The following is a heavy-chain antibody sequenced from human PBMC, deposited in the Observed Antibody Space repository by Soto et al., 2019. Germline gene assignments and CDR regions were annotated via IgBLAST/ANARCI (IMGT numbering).Heavy chain of an antibody. V-gene: IGHV4-34*01. D-gene: IGHD2-15*01. J-gene: IGHJ5*02. CDR3: ARRYCSGGSCYRVPASGQRNWFDP. Sequence: QVQLQQWGAGLLKPSETLSLTCAVYGGSFSGYYWSWIRQPPGKGLEWIGEINHSGSTNYNPSLKSRVTISVDTSKNQFSLKLSSVTAADTAVYYCARRYCSGGSCYRVPASGQRNWFDPWGQGTLVTVSS. CDR2: INHSGST. CDR1: GGSFSGYY.